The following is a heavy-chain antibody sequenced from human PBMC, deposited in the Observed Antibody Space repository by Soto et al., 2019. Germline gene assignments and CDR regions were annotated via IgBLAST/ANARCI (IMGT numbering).Heavy chain of an antibody. D-gene: IGHD6-13*01. V-gene: IGHV3-30-3*01. J-gene: IGHJ5*02. CDR1: GCIFSTYA. Sequence: QVQLVESGGGVVQPGGSLRLSCAASGCIFSTYAMYWVRQTPGKGLEWVAVISYDGNSNFYTDSVKGRFTISRDNSRNTLYLQMNNLRTEDTALYFCARDSVPLAGTSWAGNRLDPWGQGTLVTVSS. CDR3: ARDSVPLAGTSWAGNRLDP. CDR2: ISYDGNSN.